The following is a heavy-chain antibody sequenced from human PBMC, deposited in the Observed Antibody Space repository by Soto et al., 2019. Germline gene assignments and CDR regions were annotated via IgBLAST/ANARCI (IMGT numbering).Heavy chain of an antibody. D-gene: IGHD6-19*01. CDR2: IIPIFGIP. CDR1: GGIFSNYA. J-gene: IGHJ4*02. V-gene: IGHV1-69*01. Sequence: QVQLVQSGAEVKKPGSSVKVSCKASGGIFSNYAISWVRQAPGQGLEWIGVIIPIFGIPKFAQKFQDRVTITADESTTTVYMELRSLRPDDMAVYYCARDGGPGIALAGLAYWGQGTLVTVSS. CDR3: ARDGGPGIALAGLAY.